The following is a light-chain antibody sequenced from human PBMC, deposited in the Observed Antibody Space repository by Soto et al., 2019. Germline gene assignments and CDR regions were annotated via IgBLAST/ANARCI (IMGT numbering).Light chain of an antibody. CDR2: EVN. Sequence: QSALTQPPSASGSPGQSVTISCTGNSSDVGGYNYVSWYQQHQGKVPKLMVYEVNKRPSGVPDRFSGSKSGNTASLTVSGLQAEDEADYYCTSYAGGNNVFGTGTKLTVL. CDR3: TSYAGGNNV. J-gene: IGLJ1*01. CDR1: SSDVGGYNY. V-gene: IGLV2-8*01.